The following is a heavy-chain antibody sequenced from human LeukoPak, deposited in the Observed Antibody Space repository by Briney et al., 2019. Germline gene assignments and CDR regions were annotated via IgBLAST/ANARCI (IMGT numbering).Heavy chain of an antibody. V-gene: IGHV3-74*01. D-gene: IGHD1-26*01. CDR3: ARVGWELFGWFDP. Sequence: QPGGSLRLSCAASGFTFSSYWVHWVRQAPGKGLVWVSRINTDGSSTSYADSVKGRFTISRDNAKNTLYLQMNSLRAEDTAVYYCARVGWELFGWFDPWGQGTLVTVSS. CDR1: GFTFSSYW. CDR2: INTDGSST. J-gene: IGHJ5*02.